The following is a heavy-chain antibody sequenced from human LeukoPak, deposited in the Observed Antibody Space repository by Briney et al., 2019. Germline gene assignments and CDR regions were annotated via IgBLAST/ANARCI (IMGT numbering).Heavy chain of an antibody. CDR3: AKDRPSNWIPDF. V-gene: IGHV3-23*01. CDR1: GFTFSSYA. CDR2: ISGSGSST. D-gene: IGHD1-20*01. Sequence: GGSLRLSCAASGFTFSSYAMHWVRQAPGKGLEWVSVISGSGSSTYYADSVKGRFTISRDNSKNTLYLQMNSLRAEDTAVYYCAKDRPSNWIPDFWGQGTLVTVSS. J-gene: IGHJ4*02.